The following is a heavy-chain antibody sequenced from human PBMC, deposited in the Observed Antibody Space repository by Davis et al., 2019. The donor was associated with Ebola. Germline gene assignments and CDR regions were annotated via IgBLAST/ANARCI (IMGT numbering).Heavy chain of an antibody. CDR1: GFTFSSYW. CDR3: ARVSDYYGMDV. CDR2: ISSSSSYI. Sequence: PGGSLRLSCAASGFTFSSYWMSWVRQAPGKGLEWVSSISSSSSYIYYADSVKGRFTISRDNAKNSLYLQMNSLRAEDTAVYYCARVSDYYGMDVWGQGTTVTVSS. V-gene: IGHV3-21*04. J-gene: IGHJ6*02.